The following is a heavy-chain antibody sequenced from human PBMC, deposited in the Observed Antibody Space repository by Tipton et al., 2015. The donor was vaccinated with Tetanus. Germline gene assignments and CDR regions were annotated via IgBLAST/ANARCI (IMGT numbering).Heavy chain of an antibody. D-gene: IGHD2-8*01. CDR2: IYYSGST. CDR3: PRANGPGSYLDY. CDR1: GGSISSSSYY. J-gene: IGHJ4*02. V-gene: IGHV4-39*07. Sequence: TLSLTCTVSGGSISSSSYYWGWIRQPPGKGLEWIGSIYYSGSTNYSPSLKSRVTISVDTSKNQFSLKLSSVTAADTAVYYCPRANGPGSYLDYWGQGTLVTVSS.